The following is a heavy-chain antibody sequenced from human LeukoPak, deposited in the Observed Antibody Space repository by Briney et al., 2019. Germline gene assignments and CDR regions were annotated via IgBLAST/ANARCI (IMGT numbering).Heavy chain of an antibody. CDR2: INPAGSRT. J-gene: IGHJ4*02. Sequence: GGSLRLACAPSGFSFSAYWMGWVRQAPGTGREWVANINPAGSRTSYVDPVKGRFSISRDNATNSVYMKMNSLRAEDTAVYHCARFGYVAAVDVWGQGTPVTVSS. CDR3: ARFGYVAAVDV. V-gene: IGHV3-7*01. D-gene: IGHD2-15*01. CDR1: GFSFSAYW.